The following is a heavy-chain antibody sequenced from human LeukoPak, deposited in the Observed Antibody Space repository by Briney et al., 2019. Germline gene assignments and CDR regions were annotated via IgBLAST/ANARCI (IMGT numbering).Heavy chain of an antibody. D-gene: IGHD2/OR15-2a*01. CDR3: TRKGSQWDFLVDY. J-gene: IGHJ4*02. CDR2: ISSSSSTI. CDR1: GFTFSSYE. Sequence: GGSLRLSCAASGFTFSSYEMNWVRQAPGKGLEWVSYISSSSSTIYYADSVKGRFTISRDNAKNSLYLQMDSLTAEDTAVYYCTRKGSQWDFLVDYWGQGTRVAVSP. V-gene: IGHV3-48*03.